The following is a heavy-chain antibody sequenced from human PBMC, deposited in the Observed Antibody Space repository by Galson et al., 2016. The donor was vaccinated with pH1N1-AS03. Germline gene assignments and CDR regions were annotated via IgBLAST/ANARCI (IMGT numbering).Heavy chain of an antibody. CDR1: GFSFSTTW. CDR3: VRAPFFSSFDI. Sequence: SLRLSCAASGFSFSTTWMTWVRQAPGKGLEFVANIKEDGSVRNYAGSVKGRFIISRDNAQNSLYLQMNSLGVEDTALYYCVRAPFFSSFDIWGQAPVVTVSS. CDR2: IKEDGSVR. J-gene: IGHJ3*02. V-gene: IGHV3-7*01.